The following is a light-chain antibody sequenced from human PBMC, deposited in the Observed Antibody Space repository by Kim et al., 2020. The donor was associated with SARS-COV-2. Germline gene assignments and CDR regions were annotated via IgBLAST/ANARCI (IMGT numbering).Light chain of an antibody. CDR1: HDITKY. V-gene: IGKV1-33*01. Sequence: SASVGDRVTITCQASHDITKYLNWYHQKPGKAPKLLVYGASNLETGVPLRFSGGGSGTDFTFTISSLQPEDPATYFCQQYDTLPYTFGQGTKLEI. CDR3: QQYDTLPYT. CDR2: GAS. J-gene: IGKJ2*01.